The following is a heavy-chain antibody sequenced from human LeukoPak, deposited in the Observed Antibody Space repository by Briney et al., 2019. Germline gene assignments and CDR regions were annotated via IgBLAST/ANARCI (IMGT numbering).Heavy chain of an antibody. J-gene: IGHJ6*02. CDR1: GGSFSGYY. CDR3: ARGLGGCSGGSCYYYYYGMDV. Sequence: SETLSLTCAVYGGSFSGYYWSWIRQPPGKGLEWIGYIYYSGSTNYNPSLKSRVTISVDTSKNQFSLKLSSVTAADTAVYYCARGLGGCSGGSCYYYYYGMDVWGQGTTVTVSS. CDR2: IYYSGST. D-gene: IGHD2-15*01. V-gene: IGHV4-59*08.